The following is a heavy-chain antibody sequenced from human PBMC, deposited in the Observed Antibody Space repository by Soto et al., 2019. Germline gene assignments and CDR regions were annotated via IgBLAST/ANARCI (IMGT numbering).Heavy chain of an antibody. CDR3: AKGRGTNYYYHMDV. D-gene: IGHD1-26*01. CDR1: GFTFSNYA. V-gene: IGHV3-23*01. Sequence: EVQLLESGGGLVQPGGSLRLSCAASGFTFSNYAISWVRQAPGKGLEWVSTITGSGDSTYYADSVKGRFTISRDNSKNTLYLQMSSLGAEYTAVYYCAKGRGTNYYYHMDVWGKGTTVTVSS. J-gene: IGHJ6*03. CDR2: ITGSGDST.